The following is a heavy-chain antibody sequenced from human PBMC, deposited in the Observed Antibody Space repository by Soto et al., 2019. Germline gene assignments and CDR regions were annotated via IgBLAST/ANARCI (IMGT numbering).Heavy chain of an antibody. Sequence: TLSLTCAVSGYPIGSGYYWAWLRQPPGKGLEWIGSVYRTETTFYNPSLKSRVAISLDMSNNQVSLKVNSVTAADTAVYYCARRDCSSDSCSEARWFGPWGQGTLVTVSS. J-gene: IGHJ5*02. CDR1: GYPIGSGYY. V-gene: IGHV4-38-2*01. CDR3: ARRDCSSDSCSEARWFGP. D-gene: IGHD2-2*01. CDR2: VYRTETT.